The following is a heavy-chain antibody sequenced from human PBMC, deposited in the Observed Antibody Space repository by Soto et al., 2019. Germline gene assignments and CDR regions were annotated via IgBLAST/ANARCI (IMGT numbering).Heavy chain of an antibody. CDR2: IIPIFGTA. J-gene: IGHJ6*02. CDR3: ARDTYCGGDCYPSPYYYGMDV. D-gene: IGHD2-21*02. Sequence: GASVKVSCKASGGTFSSYAISWVRQAPGQGLEWVGGIIPIFGTANYAQKFQGRVTIAADKSTSTAYMELSSLRSEDTAVYYCARDTYCGGDCYPSPYYYGMDVWGQGTTVTVSS. CDR1: GGTFSSYA. V-gene: IGHV1-69*06.